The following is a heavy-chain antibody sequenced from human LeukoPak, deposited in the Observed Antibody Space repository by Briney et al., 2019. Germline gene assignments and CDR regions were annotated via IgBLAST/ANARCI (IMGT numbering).Heavy chain of an antibody. V-gene: IGHV4-59*11. CDR1: DDSFNTHY. CDR2: ISSIGST. D-gene: IGHD4-17*01. CDR3: ARDPTTVTKGFDV. Sequence: PSGTLSLTCSVSDDSFNTHYWTWIRHPPGKGLEWIGYISSIGSTNYNPSLKSRVTITIDTSKKQFSLKMTSVTAADTAVYYCARDPTTVTKGFDVWGQGTMVTVSS. J-gene: IGHJ3*01.